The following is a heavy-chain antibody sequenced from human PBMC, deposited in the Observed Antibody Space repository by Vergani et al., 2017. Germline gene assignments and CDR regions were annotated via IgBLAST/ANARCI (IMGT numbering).Heavy chain of an antibody. V-gene: IGHV1-2*02. CDR2: INPNSGGT. CDR3: ARGVFDFWSGFYTGWFDP. D-gene: IGHD3-3*01. CDR1: GYTFTGYY. J-gene: IGHJ5*02. Sequence: QVQLVQSGAEVKKPGASVKVSCKASGYTFTGYYMHWVRQAPGQGLEWMGWINPNSGGTNYAQKFQGRVTMTRDTSISTAYMELSRLKSDDTAVYYCARGVFDFWSGFYTGWFDPWGQGTLVTVSS.